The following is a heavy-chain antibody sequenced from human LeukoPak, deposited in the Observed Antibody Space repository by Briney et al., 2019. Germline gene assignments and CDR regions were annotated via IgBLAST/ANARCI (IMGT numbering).Heavy chain of an antibody. Sequence: PSETLSLTCTVSGGSISSYYWSWIRQTPGKGLEWIGDIYYSGSTNYNPSLKSRVTISVDTSKNQFSLKLSSVTAADTAVYYCASPYDPYYFDCWGQGTLVTVSS. CDR1: GGSISSYY. V-gene: IGHV4-59*08. CDR3: ASPYDPYYFDC. CDR2: IYYSGST. D-gene: IGHD3-16*01. J-gene: IGHJ4*02.